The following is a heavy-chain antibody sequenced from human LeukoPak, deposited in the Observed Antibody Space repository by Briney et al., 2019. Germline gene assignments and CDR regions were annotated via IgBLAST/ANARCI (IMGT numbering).Heavy chain of an antibody. CDR1: GFTFSSYA. Sequence: GGSLRLSCAASGFTFSSYAMSWVRQAPGKGLEWVSAISGSGGSTYYADSVKGRFTISRDNSKTTLYLQMNSLRAEDTAVYYCANGQWLVSSLDYWGQGTLVTVSS. D-gene: IGHD6-19*01. CDR3: ANGQWLVSSLDY. V-gene: IGHV3-23*01. CDR2: ISGSGGST. J-gene: IGHJ4*02.